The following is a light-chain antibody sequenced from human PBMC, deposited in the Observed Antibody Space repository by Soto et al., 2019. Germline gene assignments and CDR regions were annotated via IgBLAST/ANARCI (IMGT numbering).Light chain of an antibody. CDR1: QSVNSNY. V-gene: IGKV3-20*01. Sequence: EIVLTQSPGTLSLSAGERATLSCRASQSVNSNYFAWYQQKPGQPPRLLICAASSRATGIPDRFSGSGSGTDFTLTINRLEPEDFAVYYCQQFGNSPQTFGQGTKVEIK. CDR3: QQFGNSPQT. J-gene: IGKJ1*01. CDR2: AAS.